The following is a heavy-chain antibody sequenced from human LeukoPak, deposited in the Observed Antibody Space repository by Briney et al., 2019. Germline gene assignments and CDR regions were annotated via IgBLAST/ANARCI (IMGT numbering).Heavy chain of an antibody. V-gene: IGHV3-64*01. CDR2: ISSNGGST. D-gene: IGHD3-22*01. Sequence: GGSLRLSCAASGFTFSSYAMHWVRQAPGKGLEYVSAISSNGGSTYYANSVKGRFTISRDNSKNTLYLQMGSLRAEDMAVYYCARRGSGFSQNYFDYWGQGTLVTVSS. CDR1: GFTFSSYA. CDR3: ARRGSGFSQNYFDY. J-gene: IGHJ4*02.